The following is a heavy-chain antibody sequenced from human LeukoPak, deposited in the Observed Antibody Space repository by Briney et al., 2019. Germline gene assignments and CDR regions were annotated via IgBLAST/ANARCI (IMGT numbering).Heavy chain of an antibody. D-gene: IGHD3-16*02. CDR3: ARVGGSYQYQYFDY. J-gene: IGHJ4*02. V-gene: IGHV4-61*01. Sequence: KPSETLSLTCTVSGGSISSSSYYWSWIRQPPGKGLEWIGYIYYSGSTNYNPSLKSRVTISVDTSKNQFSLKLSSVTAADTAVYYCARVGGSYQYQYFDYWGQGTLVTVSS. CDR2: IYYSGST. CDR1: GGSISSSSYY.